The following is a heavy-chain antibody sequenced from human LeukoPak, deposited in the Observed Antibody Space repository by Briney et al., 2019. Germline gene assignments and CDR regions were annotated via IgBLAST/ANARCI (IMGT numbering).Heavy chain of an antibody. CDR1: GFTFSSYG. CDR2: IWYDGSNK. CDR3: AREESSSGWYSFDY. D-gene: IGHD6-19*01. J-gene: IGHJ4*02. V-gene: IGHV3-33*01. Sequence: GGSLRLSCAASGFTFSSYGMHWVRQAPGKGLEWVAVIWYDGSNKYYADSVKGRFTISRDNSKNTLYLQMNSLRAEDTAVYYCAREESSSGWYSFDYWGQGTLVTVS.